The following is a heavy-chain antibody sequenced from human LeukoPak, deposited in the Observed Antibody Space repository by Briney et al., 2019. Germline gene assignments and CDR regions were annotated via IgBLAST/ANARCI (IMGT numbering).Heavy chain of an antibody. CDR2: INHSGST. Sequence: SETLSLTCTVSGGSISSSSYYWSWIRQPPGKGLEWIGEINHSGSTNYNPSLKSRVTISVDTSKNQFSLKLSSVTAADTAVYYCARRGHRYYGSGSSRSKNAFDIWGQGTMVTVSS. D-gene: IGHD3-10*01. V-gene: IGHV4-39*07. CDR3: ARRGHRYYGSGSSRSKNAFDI. CDR1: GGSISSSSYY. J-gene: IGHJ3*02.